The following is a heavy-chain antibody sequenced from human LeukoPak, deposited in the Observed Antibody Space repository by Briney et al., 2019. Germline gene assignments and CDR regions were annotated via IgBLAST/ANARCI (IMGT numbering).Heavy chain of an antibody. Sequence: GASVKVSCKASGYTFTSYGISWVRQAPGQGLEWMGWISAYNGNTNYAQKLQGRVTMTTDTSTSTAYMELRSLRSDDTAVYYCARVSPDRTGALWYYGMDVWGQGTTVTVSS. CDR2: ISAYNGNT. CDR1: GYTFTSYG. V-gene: IGHV1-18*01. D-gene: IGHD7-27*01. J-gene: IGHJ6*02. CDR3: ARVSPDRTGALWYYGMDV.